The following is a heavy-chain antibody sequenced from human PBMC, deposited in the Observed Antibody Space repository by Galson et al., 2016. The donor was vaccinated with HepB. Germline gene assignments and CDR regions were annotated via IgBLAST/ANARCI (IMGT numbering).Heavy chain of an antibody. CDR2: IYPGDSDT. CDR1: GYNFATYW. J-gene: IGHJ4*02. D-gene: IGHD1-26*01. CDR3: TRPRTGSSSDEGRDY. V-gene: IGHV5-51*01. Sequence: QSGADVKKPGESLKISCKGSGYNFATYWIGWARQMPGKGLEWVGTIYPGDSDTRYSPSFRGQVTISADQSTSTTYLQWNSLRASDTAIYYCTRPRTGSSSDEGRDYWGQGTLVTVSS.